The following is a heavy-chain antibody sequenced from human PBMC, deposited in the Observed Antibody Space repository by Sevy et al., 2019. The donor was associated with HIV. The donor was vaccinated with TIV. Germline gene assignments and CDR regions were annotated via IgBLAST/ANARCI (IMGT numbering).Heavy chain of an antibody. CDR1: GFSFSSYA. CDR2: ITGSGDRT. CDR3: AIETNTICCYGMDV. J-gene: IGHJ6*02. Sequence: GGSVRLSCAASGFSFSSYAMAWVRQAPGKGLEWDSTITGSGDRTYYADSVQGRFTISRDNSKNTLYLQMHSLRGEDTALYYCAIETNTICCYGMDVWGQGTTVTVSS. D-gene: IGHD2-8*01. V-gene: IGHV3-23*01.